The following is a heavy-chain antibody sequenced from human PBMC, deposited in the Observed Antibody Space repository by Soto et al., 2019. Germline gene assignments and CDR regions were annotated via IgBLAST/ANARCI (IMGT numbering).Heavy chain of an antibody. CDR1: GFTFSSYG. CDR2: IWYDGSNK. CDR3: ASEHPHPGYSYGLNPIDY. Sequence: PGGSLRLSCAASGFTFSSYGMHWVRQAPGKGLEWVAVIWYDGSNKYYADSVKGRFTISRDNSKNTLYLQMNSLRAEDTAVYYCASEHPHPGYSYGLNPIDYWGQGTLVTVSS. V-gene: IGHV3-33*01. D-gene: IGHD5-18*01. J-gene: IGHJ4*02.